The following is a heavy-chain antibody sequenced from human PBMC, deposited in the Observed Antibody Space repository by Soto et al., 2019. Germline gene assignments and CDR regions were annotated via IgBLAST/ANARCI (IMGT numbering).Heavy chain of an antibody. V-gene: IGHV3-21*01. CDR2: ISSSSSYI. D-gene: IGHD6-6*01. CDR3: ARDRSSSSNYYGMDV. J-gene: IGHJ6*02. CDR1: GFTFSSYS. Sequence: EVQLVESGGGLVKPGGSLRLSCAASGFTFSSYSMNWVRQAPGKGLEWVSSISSSSSYIYYADLVKGRFTISRDNAKNSLYLQMNSLRAEDTAVYYCARDRSSSSNYYGMDVWGQGTTVTVSS.